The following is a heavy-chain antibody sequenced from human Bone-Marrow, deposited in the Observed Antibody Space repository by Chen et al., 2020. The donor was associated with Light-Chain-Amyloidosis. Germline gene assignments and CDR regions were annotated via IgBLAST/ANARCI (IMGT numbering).Heavy chain of an antibody. J-gene: IGHJ6*02. CDR1: GGSFSDYS. CDR2: ITHSGST. V-gene: IGHV4-34*01. Sequence: QVQLQQWGAGLLKPSETLSLTCAVYGGSFSDYSWTWIRQSPGTGLAWIGKITHSGSTKYTPSFTIRVTMSADTYKNPFSPKMNSVTAADTAVYYCLRDTYDSRTYYTYRSIDVWGQGTTVTVSS. D-gene: IGHD3-22*01. CDR3: LRDTYDSRTYYTYRSIDV.